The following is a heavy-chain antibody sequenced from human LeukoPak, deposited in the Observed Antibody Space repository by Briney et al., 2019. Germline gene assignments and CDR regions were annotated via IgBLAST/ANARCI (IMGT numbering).Heavy chain of an antibody. CDR2: IYYSGST. V-gene: IGHV4-59*01. CDR3: ARTGSTVTMLYPFDH. CDR1: GGSIRSYY. Sequence: PSETLSLTCTVSGGSIRSYYWSWIRQPPGKGLEWIGYIYYSGSTNYNPFLKSRVSISVDTSKNQFSLKLSSVTAADTAVYYCARTGSTVTMLYPFDHWGQGTLVTVSS. J-gene: IGHJ4*02. D-gene: IGHD4-17*01.